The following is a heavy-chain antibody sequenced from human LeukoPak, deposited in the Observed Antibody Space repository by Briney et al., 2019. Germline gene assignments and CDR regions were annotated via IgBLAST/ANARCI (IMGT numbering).Heavy chain of an antibody. CDR2: IYYSGST. Sequence: PSQTLSLTCTVSGGSISSGGYYWSWIRQHPGKGLEWIGYIYYSGSTYYNPSLKSRVTISVDTSKNQFSLKLSSVTAADTAVYYCARFYGSGKSWFDPWGQGTLVTVSS. CDR3: ARFYGSGKSWFDP. J-gene: IGHJ5*02. V-gene: IGHV4-31*03. CDR1: GGSISSGGYY. D-gene: IGHD3-10*01.